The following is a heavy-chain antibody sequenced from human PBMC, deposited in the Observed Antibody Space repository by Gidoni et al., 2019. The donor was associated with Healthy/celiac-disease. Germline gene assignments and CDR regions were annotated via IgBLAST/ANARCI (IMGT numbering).Heavy chain of an antibody. D-gene: IGHD3-22*01. CDR2: NYYSGST. Sequence: QVQLQESGPGLVKPSETLSLTCTVSGCLVSRGSYYWSWIRQPPGKGLEWTGYNYYSGSTNYNHSLKIRVTISVDTSKNQFSLKLSSVTAADTAVYYCAREGLDSSGHDYWGQGTLVTVSS. J-gene: IGHJ4*02. V-gene: IGHV4-61*01. CDR3: AREGLDSSGHDY. CDR1: GCLVSRGSYY.